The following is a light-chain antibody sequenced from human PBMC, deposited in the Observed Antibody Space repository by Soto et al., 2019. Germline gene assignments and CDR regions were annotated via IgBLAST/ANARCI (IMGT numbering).Light chain of an antibody. CDR1: SSNIGSNA. CDR2: SDD. Sequence: QSVLTQPPSASGTPGQRVTISCSGSSSNIGSNAVSWYQHFPGTAPKVLIYSDDQRPSGVPDRFSGFKSGTSASLAISGLRAEDEADYFCAAWGDSLNTWVFGGGTKVTVL. CDR3: AAWGDSLNTWV. V-gene: IGLV1-44*01. J-gene: IGLJ3*02.